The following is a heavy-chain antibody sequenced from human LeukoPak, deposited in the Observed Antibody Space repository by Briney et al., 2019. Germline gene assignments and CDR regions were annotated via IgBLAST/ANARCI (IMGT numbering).Heavy chain of an antibody. CDR2: IIPILGIA. J-gene: IGHJ3*01. V-gene: IGHV1-69*04. CDR1: GGTFSSYA. CDR3: ARPKRVGAFDV. Sequence: SVKVSCKASGGTFSSYAISWVRQAPGQGLEWMGRIIPILGIANYAQKFQGRVTITADKSTSTAYMELSSLRSEDTAVYYCARPKRVGAFDVWGQGTMVTVSS.